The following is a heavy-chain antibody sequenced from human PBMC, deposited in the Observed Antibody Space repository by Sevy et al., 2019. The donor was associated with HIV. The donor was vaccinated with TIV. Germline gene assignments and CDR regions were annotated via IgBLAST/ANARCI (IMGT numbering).Heavy chain of an antibody. V-gene: IGHV4-34*01. D-gene: IGHD5-12*01. J-gene: IGHJ6*02. Sequence: SETLSLTCAVYGGSFSGYYWSWIRQPPGKGLEWIGEINHSGSTNYNPSLKSRVTISVDTSKNQFSLKLSSVTAADTAVYYGARLRLHTGRGYSGYDRNYYYYYGMDVWGQGTTVTVSS. CDR3: ARLRLHTGRGYSGYDRNYYYYYGMDV. CDR2: INHSGST. CDR1: GGSFSGYY.